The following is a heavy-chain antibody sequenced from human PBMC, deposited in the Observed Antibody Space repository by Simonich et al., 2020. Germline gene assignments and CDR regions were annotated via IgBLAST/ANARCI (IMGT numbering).Heavy chain of an antibody. D-gene: IGHD2-15*01. CDR1: GYTFTSYG. CDR2: ISADNGKT. V-gene: IGHV1-18*01. J-gene: IGHJ4*02. Sequence: QVQLVQSGAEVKKPGASVKVSCKASGYTFTSYGISWVRQAPGQGLEWMGGISADNGKTNKAQKRQGRVTMTTDTSTSTAYMELRSLRSDDTAVYYCARASRGTWWYYYFDYWGQGTLVTVSS. CDR3: ARASRGTWWYYYFDY.